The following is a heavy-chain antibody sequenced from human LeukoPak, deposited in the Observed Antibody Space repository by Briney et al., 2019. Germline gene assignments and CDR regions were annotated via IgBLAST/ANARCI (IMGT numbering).Heavy chain of an antibody. CDR3: ARSPYYYDSSGKDWFDP. D-gene: IGHD3-22*01. CDR2: ISSNGGST. Sequence: GGSLRLSCAASGFTFSSYAMHWVRQAPGKGLEYVSAISSNGGSTYYANSVKGRFTISRDNSKNTLYLQMGSLRAEDMAVYYCARSPYYYDSSGKDWFDPWGQGTLVTVSS. V-gene: IGHV3-64*01. CDR1: GFTFSSYA. J-gene: IGHJ5*02.